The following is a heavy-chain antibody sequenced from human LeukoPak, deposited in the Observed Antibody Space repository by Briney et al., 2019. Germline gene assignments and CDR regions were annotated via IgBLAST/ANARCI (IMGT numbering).Heavy chain of an antibody. D-gene: IGHD3-9*01. CDR3: ARRLARPGYFDY. CDR1: GGSISSSSYY. Sequence: SETLSLTCTVSGGSISSSSYYWGWIRRPPGKGLEWIGSIYYSGRTYYNPSLKSRVTISVDTSKNQFSLKLCSVTAADTAVYYCARRLARPGYFDYWGQGTLVTVSS. J-gene: IGHJ4*02. V-gene: IGHV4-39*01. CDR2: IYYSGRT.